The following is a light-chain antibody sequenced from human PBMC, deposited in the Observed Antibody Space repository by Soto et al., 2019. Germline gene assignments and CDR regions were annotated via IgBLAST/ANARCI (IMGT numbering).Light chain of an antibody. CDR1: SSDVGAFNY. CDR2: DVS. Sequence: QSVLTQPASLSGSPGQAITISCSGTSSDVGAFNYVSWYQQHPGKAPKLMIYDVSNRPSGVSNRFSGYKSGNTASLTISGLRAEDEADYYCNSYTSNNTYVFGTGTKVTVL. CDR3: NSYTSNNTYV. V-gene: IGLV2-14*03. J-gene: IGLJ1*01.